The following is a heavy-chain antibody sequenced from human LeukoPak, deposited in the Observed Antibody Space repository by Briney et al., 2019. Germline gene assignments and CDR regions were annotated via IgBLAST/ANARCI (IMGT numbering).Heavy chain of an antibody. V-gene: IGHV4-39*07. CDR1: GGSINTYY. D-gene: IGHD3-10*01. J-gene: IGHJ5*02. CDR2: IYYSGST. Sequence: SETLSLTCTVSGGSINTYYWSWIRQPPGKGLEWIGSIYYSGSTYYNPSLKSRVTISVDTSKNQFSLKLSSVAAADTAVYYCARDCSPHYYGSGSYPGGFSWFDPWGQGTLVTVSS. CDR3: ARDCSPHYYGSGSYPGGFSWFDP.